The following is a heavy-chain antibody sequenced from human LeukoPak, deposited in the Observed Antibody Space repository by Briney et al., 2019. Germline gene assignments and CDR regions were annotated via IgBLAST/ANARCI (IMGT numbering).Heavy chain of an antibody. CDR1: GFTFSRYG. D-gene: IGHD3-9*01. V-gene: IGHV3-53*01. Sequence: GGSLRLSCAGSGFTFSRYGMSWVRQAPGKGLEWVSVIYSGGSTYYADSVKGRFTISRDNSKNTLYLQMNSLRAEDTAVYYCARGSGILTGYPIDYWGQGTLVTVSS. CDR2: IYSGGST. CDR3: ARGSGILTGYPIDY. J-gene: IGHJ4*02.